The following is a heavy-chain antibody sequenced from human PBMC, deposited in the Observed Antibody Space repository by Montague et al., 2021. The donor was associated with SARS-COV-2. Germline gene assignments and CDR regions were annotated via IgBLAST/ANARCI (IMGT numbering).Heavy chain of an antibody. CDR2: ISQSGNT. CDR3: ARLGDGIVPSPILGLGPYYSFYYMNV. Sequence: SETLSPTCAVFGESFSRYYWSWIRQPPGKGLEWIGEISQSGNTKYNPSLQSRVSISLDTSRNQFSLKVSSVTAADTAIYYCARLGDGIVPSPILGLGPYYSFYYMNVWGKGTTVTVSS. D-gene: IGHD2-2*02. CDR1: GESFSRYY. V-gene: IGHV4-34*01. J-gene: IGHJ6*03.